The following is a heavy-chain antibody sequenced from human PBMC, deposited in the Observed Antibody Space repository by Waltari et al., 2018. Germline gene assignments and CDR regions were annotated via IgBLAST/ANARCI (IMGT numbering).Heavy chain of an antibody. D-gene: IGHD1-26*01. CDR3: AKRIVGGPFDV. CDR2: IIPIYGTP. J-gene: IGHJ3*01. V-gene: IGHV1-69*12. CDR1: GGSFGTYA. Sequence: QVHLVQSGAEVRKPGSSVKVSCEASGGSFGTYAIAWVRQAPGQGLEWMAGIIPIYGTPNYAQKLQGRVNVAADELTRTAYMELSSLRSDDTAIYYCAKRIVGGPFDVWGQGTMVTVSS.